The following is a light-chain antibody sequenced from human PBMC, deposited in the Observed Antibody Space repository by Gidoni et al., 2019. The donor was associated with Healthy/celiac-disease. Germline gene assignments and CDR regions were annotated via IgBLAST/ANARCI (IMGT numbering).Light chain of an antibody. Sequence: DIQMTQPPSTLSASGGDRATITCRASQSISSWLAWYQQKPGKAPKLLIYKASSLESGVPSRFSGSGSGTEFTLTISSLQPDDFATYYCQQYNSYPWTFGQGTKVEIK. CDR2: KAS. V-gene: IGKV1-5*03. CDR1: QSISSW. J-gene: IGKJ1*01. CDR3: QQYNSYPWT.